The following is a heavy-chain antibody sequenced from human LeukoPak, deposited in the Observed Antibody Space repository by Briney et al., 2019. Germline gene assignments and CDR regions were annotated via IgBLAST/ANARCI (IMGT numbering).Heavy chain of an antibody. D-gene: IGHD4-17*01. CDR2: IRSKANSYAT. J-gene: IGHJ6*02. Sequence: PGGSLRLSCAASGFTFSGSAMHWVRQASGKGLEWVGRIRSKANSYATAYAASVKGRFTISRDDSKNTAYLQMNSLKTEDTAVYYCTRPPPTTVTTGHGMDVWGQGTTVTVSS. CDR3: TRPPPTTVTTGHGMDV. V-gene: IGHV3-73*01. CDR1: GFTFSGSA.